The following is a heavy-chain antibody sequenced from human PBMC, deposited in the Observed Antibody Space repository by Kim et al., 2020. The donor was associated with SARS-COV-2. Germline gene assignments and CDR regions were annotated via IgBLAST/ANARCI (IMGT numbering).Heavy chain of an antibody. V-gene: IGHV1-3*01. CDR3: ARDRNGPDY. D-gene: IGHD2-8*01. CDR2: GNT. J-gene: IGHJ4*02. Sequence: GNTKYSPTFQDRGIITRDSSAATAYMELSSLKAEDTAMYYCARDRNGPDYWGQGTRVTVSS.